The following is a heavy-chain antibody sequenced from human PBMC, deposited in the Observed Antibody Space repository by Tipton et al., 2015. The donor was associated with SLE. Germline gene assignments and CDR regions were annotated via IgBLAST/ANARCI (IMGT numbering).Heavy chain of an antibody. J-gene: IGHJ3*02. CDR3: ARSRGVWSGYADAFDI. V-gene: IGHV4-4*07. CDR2: IYTSGST. D-gene: IGHD3-3*01. CDR1: GGSISSYY. Sequence: TLSLTCTVSGGSISSYYWSWIRQPAGKGLEWIGRIYTSGSTNYTPSLKSRVTISVDTSKNQFSLKLSSVTAADTAVYYCARSRGVWSGYADAFDIWGQGTMVTVSS.